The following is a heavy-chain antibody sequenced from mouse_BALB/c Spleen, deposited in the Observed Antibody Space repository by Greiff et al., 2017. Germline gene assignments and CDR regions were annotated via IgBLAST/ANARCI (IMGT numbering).Heavy chain of an antibody. J-gene: IGHJ4*01. V-gene: IGHV1S41*01. D-gene: IGHD2-4*01. CDR3: ARQGATMITTGGMDY. CDR2: IAPGSGST. CDR1: GYTFTSYW. Sequence: DLVKPGASVKLSCKASGYTFTSYWINWIKQRPGQGLEWIGRIAPGSGSTYYNEMFKGKATLTVDTSSSTAYIQLSSLSSEDSAVYFCARQGATMITTGGMDYWGQGTSVTVSS.